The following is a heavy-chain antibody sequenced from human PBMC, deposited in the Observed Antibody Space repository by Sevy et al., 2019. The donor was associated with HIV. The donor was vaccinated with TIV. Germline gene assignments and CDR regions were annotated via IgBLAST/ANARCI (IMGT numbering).Heavy chain of an antibody. D-gene: IGHD3-22*01. V-gene: IGHV3-30-3*01. Sequence: GGPLRLSCAAPEFTFIPHAMHWVRKAQGKGLEWGAFISYVENLENYPDSVKGRFTISRDDSKNTLYLQMNSLRSEDTALYYCARDLGYESTGYLPLFDNWGQGTLVTVSS. CDR1: EFTFIPHA. CDR3: ARDLGYESTGYLPLFDN. CDR2: ISYVENLE. J-gene: IGHJ4*02.